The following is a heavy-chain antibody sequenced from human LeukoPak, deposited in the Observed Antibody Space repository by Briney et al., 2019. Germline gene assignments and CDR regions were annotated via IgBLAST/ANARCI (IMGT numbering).Heavy chain of an antibody. CDR2: IYYSGST. J-gene: IGHJ3*02. Sequence: SETLSLTCTVSSGSISSYYWSWIRQPPGKGLEWIGYIYYSGSTNYNPSLKSRVTISVDTSKNQFSLKLSSVTAADTAVYYCARSAYAFDIWGQGTMVTVSS. CDR3: ARSAYAFDI. CDR1: SGSISSYY. V-gene: IGHV4-59*01.